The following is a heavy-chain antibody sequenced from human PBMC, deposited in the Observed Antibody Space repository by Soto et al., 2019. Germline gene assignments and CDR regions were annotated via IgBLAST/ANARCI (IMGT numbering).Heavy chain of an antibody. D-gene: IGHD5-18*01. V-gene: IGHV4-4*02. Sequence: TSETLSLTCAVSGGSISSCNWWRWVRQPPGKGLEWIGDIYHSGSTYYHPSLKSRVTISVDTSKNQFSLKLSSVTAADTAVYYCARSGYSYGPNPLLYWGQGTLVTVSS. CDR2: IYHSGST. J-gene: IGHJ4*02. CDR1: GGSISSCNW. CDR3: ARSGYSYGPNPLLY.